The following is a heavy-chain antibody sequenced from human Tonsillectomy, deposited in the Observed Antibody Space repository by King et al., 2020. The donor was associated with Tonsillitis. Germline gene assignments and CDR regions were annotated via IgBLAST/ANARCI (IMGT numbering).Heavy chain of an antibody. CDR1: GYSFTDYY. CDR2: INPNSDGT. Sequence: VQLVQSGAEVKKPGASVKVSCKASGYSFTDYYIHWVRQAPGQGLEWMGWINPNSDGTNYAQNFQGRVTMTRDTSISPTYMELSRLRSDDTAVYYCARDNGACCTSTTCSSPSDYWGQGTLVTVS. CDR3: ARDNGACCTSTTCSSPSDY. J-gene: IGHJ4*02. V-gene: IGHV1-2*02. D-gene: IGHD2-2*01.